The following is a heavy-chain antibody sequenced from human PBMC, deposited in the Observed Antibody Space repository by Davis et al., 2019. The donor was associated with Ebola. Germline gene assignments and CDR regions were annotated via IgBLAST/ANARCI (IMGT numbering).Heavy chain of an antibody. CDR1: GFTFSSYP. V-gene: IGHV3-30-3*01. CDR2: ISYDGSNK. Sequence: GGSLRLSCAASGFTFSSYPMHWVRQAPGKGLEWVAVISYDGSNKYYADSVKGRFTISRDNSKNTLYLQMNSLRAEDTAVYYCAREAGRVYCSSTSCSYYYYGMDVWGQGTTVTVSS. CDR3: AREAGRVYCSSTSCSYYYYGMDV. D-gene: IGHD2-2*01. J-gene: IGHJ6*02.